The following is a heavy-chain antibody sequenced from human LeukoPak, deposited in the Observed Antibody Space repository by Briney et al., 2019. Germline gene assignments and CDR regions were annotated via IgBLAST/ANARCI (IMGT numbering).Heavy chain of an antibody. CDR1: GGSFSGYY. D-gene: IGHD5-24*01. CDR2: INHSGST. J-gene: IGHJ4*02. CDR3: ARGRWLQKYYFDY. Sequence: SETLSLICAVYGGSFSGYYWSWIRQPPGKGLEWIGEINHSGSTNYNPSLKSRVTISVDTSKNQFSLKLSSVTAADTAVYYCARGRWLQKYYFDYWGQGTLVTVSS. V-gene: IGHV4-34*01.